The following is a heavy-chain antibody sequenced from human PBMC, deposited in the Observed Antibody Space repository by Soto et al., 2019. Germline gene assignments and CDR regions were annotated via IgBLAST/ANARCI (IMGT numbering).Heavy chain of an antibody. V-gene: IGHV1-18*01. CDR1: GYTFTNYG. Sequence: ASVKVSCKASGYTFTNYGISWVRQVPGQGLEWMGWISAYNGNTNYAQKLQGRVTMTTDTSTSTAYMELRSLRSDDTAVYYCARGGVNNMLRGVPHNWFEPWGQGTLVTVSS. CDR2: ISAYNGNT. CDR3: ARGGVNNMLRGVPHNWFEP. D-gene: IGHD3-10*01. J-gene: IGHJ5*02.